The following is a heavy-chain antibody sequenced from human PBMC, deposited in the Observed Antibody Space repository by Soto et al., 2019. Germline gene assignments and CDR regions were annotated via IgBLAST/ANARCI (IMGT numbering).Heavy chain of an antibody. CDR2: INPSGGST. D-gene: IGHD5-12*01. CDR1: GYTSPAST. J-gene: IGHJ1*01. CDR3: ARVGPNSGYDFQH. V-gene: IGHV1-46*03. Sequence: GASVKVSSQASGYTSPASTIHWVRQAPGQGLEWMGIINPSGGSTSYAQKFQGRVTMTRDTSTSTVYMELSSLRSEDTAVYYCARVGPNSGYDFQHWGQGTLVTVSS.